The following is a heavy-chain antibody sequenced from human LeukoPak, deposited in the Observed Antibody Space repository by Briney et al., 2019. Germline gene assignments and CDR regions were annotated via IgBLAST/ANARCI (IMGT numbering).Heavy chain of an antibody. CDR1: GGSISSYY. J-gene: IGHJ3*02. CDR3: ASHGRTMVRGVIIVAPGAFDI. D-gene: IGHD3-10*01. Sequence: PSETLTLTCTVSGGSISSYYWSWIRQPPGKGLEWIGYIYYSGSTNYNPSLKSRVTISVDTSKNQFSLKLSSVTAADTAVYYCASHGRTMVRGVIIVAPGAFDIWGQGTMVTVSP. CDR2: IYYSGST. V-gene: IGHV4-59*01.